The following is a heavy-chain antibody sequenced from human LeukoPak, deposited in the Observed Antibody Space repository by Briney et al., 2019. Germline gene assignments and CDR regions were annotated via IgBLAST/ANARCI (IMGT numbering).Heavy chain of an antibody. D-gene: IGHD3-22*01. CDR1: GFTFSSYG. J-gene: IGHJ4*02. V-gene: IGHV3-23*01. Sequence: GGSLRLSCAASGFTFSSYGMSWVRQAPGKGLEWVSAISGSGGSTYYADSVKGRLTISRDNSKNTLYLQMNSLRAEDTAVYYCAKDFYYDSSGEPTPLQYRGQGTLVTVSS. CDR2: ISGSGGST. CDR3: AKDFYYDSSGEPTPLQY.